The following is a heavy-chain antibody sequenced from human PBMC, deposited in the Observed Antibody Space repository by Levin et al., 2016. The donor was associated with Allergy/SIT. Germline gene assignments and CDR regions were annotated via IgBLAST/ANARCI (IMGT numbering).Heavy chain of an antibody. CDR2: INPNSGGT. D-gene: IGHD3-10*01. V-gene: IGHV1-2*02. Sequence: ASVKVSCKASGYAFTGYYMHWVRQAPGQGLEWMGWINPNSGGTNYAQKFQGRVTMTRDTSISTAYMELSRLRSDDAAVYYCARQGEMRSSPGDYWGPGTLVTVS. CDR1: GYAFTGYY. CDR3: ARQGEMRSSPGDY. J-gene: IGHJ4*02.